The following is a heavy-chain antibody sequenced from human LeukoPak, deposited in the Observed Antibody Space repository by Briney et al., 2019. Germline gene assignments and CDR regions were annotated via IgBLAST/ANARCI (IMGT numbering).Heavy chain of an antibody. CDR2: IFYSGST. V-gene: IGHV4-39*01. Sequence: NPSQTLSLTCSVSGGSISSSSYYWGWIRQPPGKGLEWIESIFYSGSTYYNPSLKSRVTISVDTSKNQFSLKLSSVTAADTAVYYCARQVYHYYFDYWGQGTLVTVSS. CDR3: ARQVYHYYFDY. CDR1: GGSISSSSYY. D-gene: IGHD2/OR15-2a*01. J-gene: IGHJ4*02.